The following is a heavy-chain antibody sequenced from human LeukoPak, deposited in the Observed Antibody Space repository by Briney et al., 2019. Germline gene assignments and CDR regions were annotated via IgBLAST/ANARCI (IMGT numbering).Heavy chain of an antibody. CDR3: VAGWYFDI. V-gene: IGHV3-15*01. Sequence: GGSLRLSCAGSGFTFSNAWMSWVRQAPGKGLEWVGRIKSKSDGGTTDYAAPVKGRFTISRDYSRNTMNVQMNSLKTEYTGVYYCVAGWYFDIWGRGTLVTVSS. CDR1: GFTFSNAW. J-gene: IGHJ2*01. D-gene: IGHD6-13*01. CDR2: IKSKSDGGTT.